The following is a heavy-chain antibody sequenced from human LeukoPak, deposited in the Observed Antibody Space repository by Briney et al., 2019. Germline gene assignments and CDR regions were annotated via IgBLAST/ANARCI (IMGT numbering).Heavy chain of an antibody. J-gene: IGHJ4*02. D-gene: IGHD6-19*01. Sequence: EASVKVSCTASGGTFSSYAVSWVRQAPGQGLEWMGGIIPIFGTANYAQKFQGRVTITADESTSTAYMELSSLRSEDTAVYYCATPPHFGSGWYEEFDYWGQGTLVTVSS. CDR3: ATPPHFGSGWYEEFDY. CDR2: IIPIFGTA. V-gene: IGHV1-69*13. CDR1: GGTFSSYA.